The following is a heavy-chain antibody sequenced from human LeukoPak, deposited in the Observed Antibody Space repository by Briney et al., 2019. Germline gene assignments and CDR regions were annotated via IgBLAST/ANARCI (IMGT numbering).Heavy chain of an antibody. J-gene: IGHJ6*02. D-gene: IGHD3-9*01. CDR1: GFTFSNYW. CDR3: ARGILRYFDWLRRYYYYYGMDV. CDR2: IKQDGSEK. V-gene: IGHV3-7*01. Sequence: GGSLRLSCAASGFTFSNYWMSWVRQAPGKGLEWVANIKQDGSEKYYVDSVKGRFTISRDNAKNSLYLQMNSLRAEDTAVYYCARGILRYFDWLRRYYYYYGMDVWGQGTTVTVSS.